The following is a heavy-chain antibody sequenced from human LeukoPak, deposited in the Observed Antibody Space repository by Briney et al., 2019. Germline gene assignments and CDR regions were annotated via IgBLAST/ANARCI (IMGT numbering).Heavy chain of an antibody. CDR2: ISGSGGST. CDR1: GFTFSSYA. CDR3: ARNIIGGGYYFDY. J-gene: IGHJ4*02. D-gene: IGHD3-10*01. Sequence: PGRSLRLSCAASGFTFSSYAMSWVRQATVKELNWVSVISGSGGSTYYADSVKGRFTISRDNSKNTLYLQMNSLRAEDTAVYYCARNIIGGGYYFDYWGQGTLVTVSS. V-gene: IGHV3-23*01.